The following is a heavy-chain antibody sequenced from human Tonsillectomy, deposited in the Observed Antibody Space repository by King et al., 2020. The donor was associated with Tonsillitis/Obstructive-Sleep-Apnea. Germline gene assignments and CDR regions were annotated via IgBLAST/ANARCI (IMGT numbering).Heavy chain of an antibody. Sequence: QLQESGPGLVKPSETLSLTCTVSGGSISSYYWSWIRQPPGKGVEWIGYIFYSGSPNYNPSPMIRLTISVDPSKNQFSLKLSSVTAADTAVYYCARDHCSSTSCYGNYYYMDVWGKGTTVTVSS. J-gene: IGHJ6*03. CDR2: IFYSGSP. CDR1: GGSISSYY. D-gene: IGHD2-2*01. CDR3: ARDHCSSTSCYGNYYYMDV. V-gene: IGHV4-59*01.